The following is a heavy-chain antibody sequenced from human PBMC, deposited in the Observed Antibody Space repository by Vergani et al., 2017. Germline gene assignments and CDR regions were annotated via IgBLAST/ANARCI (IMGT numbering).Heavy chain of an antibody. D-gene: IGHD3-3*01. CDR1: GGTFSSYA. CDR3: ARTPGAYYDCWSGGMDV. V-gene: IGHV1-69*06. J-gene: IGHJ6*02. Sequence: QVQLVQSGAEVKKPGSSVKVSCKASGGTFSSYAISWVRQAPGQGLEWMGGIIPIFGTANYAQKFQGRVTITADKSTSTAYMELSSLRSEDTAVYYCARTPGAYYDCWSGGMDVWGQGTTVTVSS. CDR2: IIPIFGTA.